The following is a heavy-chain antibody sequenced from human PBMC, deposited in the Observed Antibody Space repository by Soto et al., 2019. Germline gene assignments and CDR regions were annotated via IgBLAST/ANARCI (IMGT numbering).Heavy chain of an antibody. CDR2: ISYSGST. Sequence: PSETLSITCTVSGGSINTINNYWSWIRQPPGKGLEWIGFISYSGSTYYNPSLMSRLTISLDTSTNRFSLKLTSVTAADTAVYYCAGEEAARIERWFDPWGQGTLVTVSS. J-gene: IGHJ5*02. V-gene: IGHV4-30-4*01. CDR1: GGSINTINNY. CDR3: AGEEAARIERWFDP. D-gene: IGHD6-6*01.